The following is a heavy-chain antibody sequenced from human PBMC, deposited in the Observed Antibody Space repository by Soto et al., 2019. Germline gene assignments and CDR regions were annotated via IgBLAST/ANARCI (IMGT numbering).Heavy chain of an antibody. Sequence: QVQLVQSGAEVKQPGASVKVSCKTSGYTFTHYGIGWVRQAPGQGLEWMGWISLYNGDTRYAQKLQGRVTMATDTSTSTAYIELRSLTSDDTAVYYCARIGYGVNAFDLWGQGTLVIVSS. CDR1: GYTFTHYG. D-gene: IGHD4-17*01. CDR2: ISLYNGDT. J-gene: IGHJ4*02. V-gene: IGHV1-18*01. CDR3: ARIGYGVNAFDL.